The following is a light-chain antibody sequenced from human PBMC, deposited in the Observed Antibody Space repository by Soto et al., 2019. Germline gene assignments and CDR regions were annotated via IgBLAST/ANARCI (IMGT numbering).Light chain of an antibody. V-gene: IGLV2-14*01. J-gene: IGLJ3*02. Sequence: QSVLTQPASVSGSPGQSITISCTGTSSDVGSYNYVSWYQQHPGKAPQLMIYEVSNRPSGVSNRFSGSKSGNTASLTISGLQAEDESDYYCSSYTSSSTWGFGGGTKRTVL. CDR1: SSDVGSYNY. CDR2: EVS. CDR3: SSYTSSSTWG.